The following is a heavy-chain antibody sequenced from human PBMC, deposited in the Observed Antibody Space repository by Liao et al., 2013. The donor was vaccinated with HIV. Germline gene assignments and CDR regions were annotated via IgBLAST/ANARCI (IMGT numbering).Heavy chain of an antibody. D-gene: IGHD3-3*01. J-gene: IGHJ5*02. CDR2: IYPVGAT. CDR3: ARTDQYYDFWNGYENWFDP. CDR1: GGSISSYY. V-gene: IGHV4-4*07. Sequence: QVQLQESGPGLVKPSETLSLTCTVSGGSISSYYWSWIRQPAGKGLEWIGRIYPVGATNYNPSLKSRVTMSVDTSKNQFSLKLSSVTAADTAVYYCARTDQYYDFWNGYENWFDPWGQGTLVTVSS.